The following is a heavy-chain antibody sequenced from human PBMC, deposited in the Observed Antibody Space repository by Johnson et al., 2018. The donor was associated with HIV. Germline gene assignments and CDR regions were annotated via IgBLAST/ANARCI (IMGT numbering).Heavy chain of an antibody. CDR2: ISYDGSNK. J-gene: IGHJ3*02. D-gene: IGHD5-18*01. CDR3: ARESTPWGGDFVGYGYGLDM. CDR1: VFTFSSYA. V-gene: IGHV3-30*04. Sequence: VQLVESGGGVVQPGRSLRLSCAASVFTFSSYALHWVRQAPGKGLQWVAVISYDGSNKYYADSVKGRFTVSRDNATKLLYLEMQSLRVEDTAIYYCARESTPWGGDFVGYGYGLDMWGQGTTVAVSS.